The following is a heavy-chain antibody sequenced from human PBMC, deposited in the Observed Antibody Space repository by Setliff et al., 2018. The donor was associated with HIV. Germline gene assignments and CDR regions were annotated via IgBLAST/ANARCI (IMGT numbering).Heavy chain of an antibody. CDR1: GGTFSNSA. CDR2: IIPVFGTA. D-gene: IGHD1-7*01. V-gene: IGHV1-69*06. Sequence: KVSCKASGGTFSNSAIGWVRQAPGQGLEWMGRIIPVFGTANYAQNFQGRVTINVDKSTTTVYMELSSLKSEDTAVYYCARDMYRWNFGSRQPGPFDIWGQGTMVTVSS. J-gene: IGHJ3*02. CDR3: ARDMYRWNFGSRQPGPFDI.